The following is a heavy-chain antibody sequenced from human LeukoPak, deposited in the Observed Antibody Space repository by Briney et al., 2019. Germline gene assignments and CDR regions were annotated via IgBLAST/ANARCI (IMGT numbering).Heavy chain of an antibody. V-gene: IGHV3-23*01. J-gene: IGHJ4*02. CDR3: AKDPSVSFPYDILTGYYND. CDR2: ISGSGGST. Sequence: GGSLRLPCAASGFTFSSYAMSWVRQAPGKGLEWVSAISGSGGSTYYADSVKGRFTISRDNSKNTLYLQMNSLRAEDTAVYYCAKDPSVSFPYDILTGYYNDWGQGTLVTVSS. D-gene: IGHD3-9*01. CDR1: GFTFSSYA.